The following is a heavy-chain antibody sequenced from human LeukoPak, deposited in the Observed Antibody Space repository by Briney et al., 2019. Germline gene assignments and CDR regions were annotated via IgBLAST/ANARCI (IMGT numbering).Heavy chain of an antibody. CDR3: ARFTAATHDQYYFDY. CDR2: IYHSGST. D-gene: IGHD2-15*01. Sequence: SQTLSLTCVVSGGSISSGGYSWSWIRQPPGKGLEWIGYIYHSGSTYYNPSLKSRVTISVDRSKNQFSLKLSSVTAADTAVYYCARFTAATHDQYYFDYWGQGTLVTVSS. V-gene: IGHV4-30-2*01. J-gene: IGHJ4*02. CDR1: GGSISSGGYS.